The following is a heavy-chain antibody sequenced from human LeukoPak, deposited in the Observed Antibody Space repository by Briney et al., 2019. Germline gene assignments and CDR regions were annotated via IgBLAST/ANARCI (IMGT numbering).Heavy chain of an antibody. V-gene: IGHV3-15*01. CDR2: IKPKTDGGTT. Sequence: GGSLRLSCATSGFTFSSAWMSWVRQAPGRGLEWVGRIKPKTDGGTTDYAAPVKGRFTMSRDDSKNALYLQMNSLKTEETAVYYCTTRGDYVDYWGQGTLVTVSS. D-gene: IGHD3-10*01. CDR1: GFTFSSAW. CDR3: TTRGDYVDY. J-gene: IGHJ4*02.